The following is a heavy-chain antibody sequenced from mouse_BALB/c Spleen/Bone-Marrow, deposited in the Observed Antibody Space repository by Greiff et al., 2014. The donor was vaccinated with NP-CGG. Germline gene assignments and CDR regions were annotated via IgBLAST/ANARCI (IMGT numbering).Heavy chain of an antibody. J-gene: IGHJ4*01. CDR1: GYTLTSYW. CDR3: ARRDYGIRENYYAMDY. Sequence: VKLMESGAELARPGASVKLSCKASGYTLTSYWMQWVKQRPGQGLEWIGAIYPGDGDTRYTQKFKGKATLTADKSSSTAYMQLSSLASEDSAVYYCARRDYGIRENYYAMDYWGQGTSVTVSS. CDR2: IYPGDGDT. D-gene: IGHD1-2*01. V-gene: IGHV1-87*01.